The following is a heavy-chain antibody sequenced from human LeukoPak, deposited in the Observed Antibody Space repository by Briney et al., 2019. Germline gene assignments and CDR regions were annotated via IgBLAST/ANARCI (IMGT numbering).Heavy chain of an antibody. V-gene: IGHV1-8*01. CDR2: MNPNSGNT. CDR3: ARGRHTYYYDSSGYYGDY. J-gene: IGHJ4*02. CDR1: GYTFTSYD. Sequence: ASVKVSCKASGYTFTSYDINWVRQATGQGLEWMGWMNPNSGNTGYAQKFQGRVTMTRNTSISTAYMELSSLRSEDTDVYYCARGRHTYYYDSSGYYGDYWGQGTLVTVSS. D-gene: IGHD3-22*01.